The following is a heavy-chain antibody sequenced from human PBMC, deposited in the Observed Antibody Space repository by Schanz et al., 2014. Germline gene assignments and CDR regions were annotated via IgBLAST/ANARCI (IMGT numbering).Heavy chain of an antibody. CDR3: ARSAGRDFWSGYYTRFDY. D-gene: IGHD3-3*01. J-gene: IGHJ4*02. Sequence: VQLVESGGGVVQPGRSLRLSCAASGFTFSSYGMHWVRQAPGKGLEWVSDISSGSSYANYADSVKGRFTISRDNAKNSLYLQMNSLRSDDTAVYYCARSAGRDFWSGYYTRFDYWGQGTLVTVSS. V-gene: IGHV3-21*05. CDR2: ISSGSSYA. CDR1: GFTFSSYG.